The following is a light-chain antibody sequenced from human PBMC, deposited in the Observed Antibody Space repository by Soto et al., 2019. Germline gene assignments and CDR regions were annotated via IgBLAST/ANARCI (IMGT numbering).Light chain of an antibody. V-gene: IGLV2-14*01. CDR3: SSYTSSSTTPYD. J-gene: IGLJ1*01. CDR1: SSDIGAYNY. CDR2: EVI. Sequence: QSALTQPASVSGSPGQSITISCTGTSSDIGAYNYVSWYRQHPGKAPKLMIYEVINRPSGVSNRFSGSKSGNTASLTISALQAEDEADYYGSSYTSSSTTPYDVGTGTKVTVL.